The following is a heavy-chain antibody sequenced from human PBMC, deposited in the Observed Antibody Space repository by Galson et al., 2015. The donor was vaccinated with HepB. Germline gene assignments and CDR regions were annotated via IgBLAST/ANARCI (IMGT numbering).Heavy chain of an antibody. CDR1: GFTFSSYG. D-gene: IGHD3-10*01. V-gene: IGHV3-30*18. J-gene: IGHJ4*02. CDR2: ISYDGSNK. Sequence: SLRLSCAASGFTFSSYGMHWVRQAPGKGLEWVAVISYDGSNKYYADSVKGRFTISRDNSKNTLYLQMNSLRAEDTAVYYCAKDLEDYYGSGSYYTDYWGQGTLVTVSS. CDR3: AKDLEDYYGSGSYYTDY.